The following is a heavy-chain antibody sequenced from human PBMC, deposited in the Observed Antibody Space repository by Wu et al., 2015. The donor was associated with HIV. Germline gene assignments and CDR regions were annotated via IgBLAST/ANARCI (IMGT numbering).Heavy chain of an antibody. CDR3: ARDGISSYYDSSGYPTFFDY. Sequence: QVQLVQSGAEVKKPGSSVKVSCKASGGTFSSYAISWVRQAPGQGLEWMGGIIPIFGTANYAQKFRGRVTITADESTSTAYMELSSLRSEDTAVYYCARDGISSYYDSSGYPTFFDYWGQGTLVTVSS. V-gene: IGHV1-69*12. CDR2: IIPIFGTA. CDR1: GGTFSSYA. D-gene: IGHD3-22*01. J-gene: IGHJ4*02.